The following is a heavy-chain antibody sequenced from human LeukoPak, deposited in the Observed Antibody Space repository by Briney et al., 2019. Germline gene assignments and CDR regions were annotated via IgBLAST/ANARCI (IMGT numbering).Heavy chain of an antibody. V-gene: IGHV3-21*01. CDR1: GFTFSSYE. D-gene: IGHD5-18*01. Sequence: PGGSLRLSCAASGFTFSSYEMNRVRQAPGKGLEWVSSISSSSSYIYYADSVKGRFTISRDNAKNSLYLQMNSLRAEDTAVYYCARDELWSQVYYYYYMDVWGKGTTVTVSS. CDR2: ISSSSSYI. CDR3: ARDELWSQVYYYYYMDV. J-gene: IGHJ6*03.